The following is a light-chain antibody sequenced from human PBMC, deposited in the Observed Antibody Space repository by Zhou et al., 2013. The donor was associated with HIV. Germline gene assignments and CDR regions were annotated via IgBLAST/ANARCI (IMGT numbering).Light chain of an antibody. CDR3: QQYGSSPL. Sequence: EIMMTQSPATLSVSPGERATLSCRASQSVGSSQLAWYQQKPGQAPRLLMYDASSRATGIPDRFRGSGSGTDFTLTISRLEPEDFAVYYCQQYGSSPLFGQGTKVEIK. CDR2: DAS. V-gene: IGKV3-20*01. J-gene: IGKJ1*01. CDR1: QSVGSSQ.